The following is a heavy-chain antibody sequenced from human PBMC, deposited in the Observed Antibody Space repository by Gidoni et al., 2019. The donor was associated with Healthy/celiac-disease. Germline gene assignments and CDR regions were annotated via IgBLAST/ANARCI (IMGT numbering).Heavy chain of an antibody. V-gene: IGHV3-66*01. J-gene: IGHJ3*02. Sequence: EVQLVESGGGLVQPGGSLRLSCAASGFTVSSNYMSWVRQAPGKGLEWVSVIYSGGSTYYADSVKGRFTTSRDNSKNTLYLQMNSLRAEDTAVYYCAREVEMATIGAFDIWGQGTMVTVSS. CDR1: GFTVSSNY. D-gene: IGHD5-12*01. CDR3: AREVEMATIGAFDI. CDR2: IYSGGST.